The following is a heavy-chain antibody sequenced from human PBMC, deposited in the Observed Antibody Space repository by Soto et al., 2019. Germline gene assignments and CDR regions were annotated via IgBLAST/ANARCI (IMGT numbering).Heavy chain of an antibody. J-gene: IGHJ6*02. CDR3: ARLDYGDYGPNYYYGMDV. CDR2: INPSGGST. CDR1: GYTFTGYY. D-gene: IGHD4-17*01. V-gene: IGHV1-46*01. Sequence: ASVKVSCKASGYTFTGYYMHWVRQAPGQGLEWMGIINPSGGSTSYAQKFQGRVTITADESTSTAYMELSSLRSEDTAVYYCARLDYGDYGPNYYYGMDVWGQGTTVTVSS.